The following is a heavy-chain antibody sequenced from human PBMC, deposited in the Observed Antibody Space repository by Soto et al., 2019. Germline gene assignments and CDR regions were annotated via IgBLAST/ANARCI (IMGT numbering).Heavy chain of an antibody. CDR1: GYACSSYS. CDR3: VKAVYLLDFDY. D-gene: IGHD1-20*01. J-gene: IGHJ4*02. Sequence: WCLGLCCAACGYACSSYSMTCVRQAPGKGLEWVSTISGTGGNTYYADSVKGRFTISRDNSKNTVYLQMNSLRAEDTAVYYCVKAVYLLDFDYWGQGTLVTVSS. CDR2: ISGTGGNT. V-gene: IGHV3-23*01.